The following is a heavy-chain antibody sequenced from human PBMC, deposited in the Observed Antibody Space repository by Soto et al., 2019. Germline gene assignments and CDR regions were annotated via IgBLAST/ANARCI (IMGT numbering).Heavy chain of an antibody. CDR3: AREGQLGHFDY. CDR2: IWYDGSNK. J-gene: IGHJ4*02. CDR1: GFTFSSYG. V-gene: IGHV3-33*01. D-gene: IGHD6-6*01. Sequence: PGGSLRLSCAASGFTFSSYGMHWVRQAPGKGLEWVAVIWYDGSNKYYADSVKGRFTISRDNSKNTLYLQMNSLRAEDTAVYYCAREGQLGHFDYWGQGTLVTVSS.